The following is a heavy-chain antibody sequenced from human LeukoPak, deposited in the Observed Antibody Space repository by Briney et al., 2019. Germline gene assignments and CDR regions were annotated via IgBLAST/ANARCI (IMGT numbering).Heavy chain of an antibody. Sequence: GGPLRLSCAASGFTFSSYALHWVRQAPGKGLEWVAVIWYDGSNKFYADSVKGRFSISRDNSKHTLYLQMNSLRAEDTAVYYCARVESSGFSYYFDSWGQGTLVTVSS. CDR3: ARVESSGFSYYFDS. J-gene: IGHJ4*02. D-gene: IGHD3-22*01. V-gene: IGHV3-33*01. CDR2: IWYDGSNK. CDR1: GFTFSSYA.